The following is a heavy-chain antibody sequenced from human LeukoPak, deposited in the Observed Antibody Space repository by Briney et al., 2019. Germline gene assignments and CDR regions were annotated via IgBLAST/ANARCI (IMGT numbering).Heavy chain of an antibody. Sequence: PGGCLRLSCAASGFNFSRYWMRWVRQAPGKGLEWVANIKQDGSEKDYVDSVAGRFTISRDNVKNSLYLQMNSLRVEDTAVYYCARASIPATFFDYWGQGILVTVSS. V-gene: IGHV3-7*01. J-gene: IGHJ4*02. D-gene: IGHD2-15*01. CDR2: IKQDGSEK. CDR1: GFNFSRYW. CDR3: ARASIPATFFDY.